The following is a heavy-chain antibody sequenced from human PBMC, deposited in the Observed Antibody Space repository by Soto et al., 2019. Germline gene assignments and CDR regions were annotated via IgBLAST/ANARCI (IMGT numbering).Heavy chain of an antibody. V-gene: IGHV4-59*01. CDR2: AYYSGST. J-gene: IGHJ4*02. CDR3: AKDSDFIEITFHN. CDR1: GGSISSYY. Sequence: SETLSLTCTVSGGSISSYYWSWIRQPPGKGLEWIGYAYYSGSTNYNPSLKSRVTISVDTSKNRFSLKLSSVTAADTAVYYCAKDSDFIEITFHNWGQGTLVTVSS. D-gene: IGHD2-21*02.